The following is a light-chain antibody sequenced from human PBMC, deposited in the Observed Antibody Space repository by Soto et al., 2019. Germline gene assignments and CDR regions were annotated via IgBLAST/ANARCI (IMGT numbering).Light chain of an antibody. J-gene: IGLJ1*01. Sequence: QSVLTQPPSASGTPGQRVTISCSGGSSNIGTNAVNWYQQLPGTAPKLLIDNNNQRPSGVPDRFSGSKSGTSASLAISGLQSEDEADYYWASWDDSLNGYVFGTGTKLTVL. CDR2: NNN. CDR1: SSNIGTNA. CDR3: ASWDDSLNGYV. V-gene: IGLV1-44*01.